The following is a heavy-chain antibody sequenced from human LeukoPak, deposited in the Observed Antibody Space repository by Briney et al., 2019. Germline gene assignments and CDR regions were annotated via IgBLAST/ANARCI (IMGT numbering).Heavy chain of an antibody. D-gene: IGHD2-15*01. Sequence: SETLSLTCAVYGGSFSGYYWSWIRQPPGKGLEWIGEINHSGSTNYNPSLKSRVTISVDTSKNQFSLKLSSVTAADTAVYYCARASKVVAAIRWFDPWGQGTLVTVSS. CDR3: ARASKVVAAIRWFDP. V-gene: IGHV4-34*01. J-gene: IGHJ5*02. CDR1: GGSFSGYY. CDR2: INHSGST.